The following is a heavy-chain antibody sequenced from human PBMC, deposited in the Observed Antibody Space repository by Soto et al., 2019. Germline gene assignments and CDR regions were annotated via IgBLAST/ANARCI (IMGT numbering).Heavy chain of an antibody. CDR2: ISGSGGST. CDR3: AKEWFGYHSSGYYFDY. V-gene: IGHV3-23*01. CDR1: GFTFSSYA. J-gene: IGHJ4*02. Sequence: EVQLLESGGGLVQPGGSLRLSCAASGFTFSSYAMSWVRQAPGKGLEWVSAISGSGGSTYYADSVKGRFTISRDNSKNTLYLQMNSLRAEDTAEYYCAKEWFGYHSSGYYFDYWGQGTLVTVSS. D-gene: IGHD3-22*01.